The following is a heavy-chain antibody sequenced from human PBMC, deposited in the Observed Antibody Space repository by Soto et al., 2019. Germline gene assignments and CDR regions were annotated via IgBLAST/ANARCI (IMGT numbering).Heavy chain of an antibody. CDR2: VNPNNGDT. J-gene: IGHJ4*02. D-gene: IGHD3-10*01. Sequence: QVQLVQSGAELKKPGASVKVSCKASGYTFSNYDMNWVRQATGQGPEWIGWVNPNNGDTGYAQKFQGRVTLTTDISTTTADMELTSLRSEDTAIYYCAKVSRKGSAIDFEYWGQGPLITVSS. CDR1: GYTFSNYD. V-gene: IGHV1-8*01. CDR3: AKVSRKGSAIDFEY.